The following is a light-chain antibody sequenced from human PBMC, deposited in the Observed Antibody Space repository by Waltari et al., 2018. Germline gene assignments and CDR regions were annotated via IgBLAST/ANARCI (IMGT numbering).Light chain of an antibody. Sequence: DIVMTQTPLSLSVTPGQPASISCKPTQSLVHSDGKTYLYWFMQRPGHSPQLLIYEVSDRCSGGPYRVGGSGSGTEFTLKISRVEAEDVGVYYCMQSIQLPYTFGQGTKLEIK. CDR3: MQSIQLPYT. CDR2: EVS. V-gene: IGKV2D-29*02. J-gene: IGKJ2*01. CDR1: QSLVHSDGKTY.